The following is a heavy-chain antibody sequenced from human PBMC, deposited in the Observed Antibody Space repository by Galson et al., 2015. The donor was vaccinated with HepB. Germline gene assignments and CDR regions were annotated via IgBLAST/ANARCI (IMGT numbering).Heavy chain of an antibody. V-gene: IGHV3-30*18. D-gene: IGHD1-26*01. CDR3: AKDRLVYYYYYGMDV. CDR1: GFTFSSYG. Sequence: SLRLSCAASGFTFSSYGMHWVRQAPGKGLEWVAVISYDGSNKYYADSVKGRFTISRDNSKNTLYLQMNSLRAEDTAVYYCAKDRLVYYYYYGMDVWGQGTTVTVSS. CDR2: ISYDGSNK. J-gene: IGHJ6*02.